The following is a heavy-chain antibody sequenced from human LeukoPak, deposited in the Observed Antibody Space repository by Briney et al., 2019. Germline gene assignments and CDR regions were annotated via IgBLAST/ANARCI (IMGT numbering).Heavy chain of an antibody. CDR2: INHSGST. CDR3: ARAPRPPWIQLPGRYFDY. V-gene: IGHV4-34*01. CDR1: GYSISSGYY. J-gene: IGHJ4*02. Sequence: SETLSLTCAVSGYSISSGYYWSWIRQPPGKGLEWIGEINHSGSTNYNPSLKSRVTISVDTSKNQFSLKLSSVTAADTAVYYCARAPRPPWIQLPGRYFDYWGQGTLVTVSS. D-gene: IGHD5-18*01.